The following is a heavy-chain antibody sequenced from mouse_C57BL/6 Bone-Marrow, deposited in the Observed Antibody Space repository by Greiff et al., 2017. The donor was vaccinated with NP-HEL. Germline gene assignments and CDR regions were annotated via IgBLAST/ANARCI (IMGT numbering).Heavy chain of an antibody. CDR1: GYTFTSYW. Sequence: QVQLQQPGAELVRPGSSVKLSCKASGYTFTSYWMDWVKQRPGQGLEWIGNIYPSDSETHYNQKFKDKATLTVDKSSSTAYMQLSSLTSEDSAVYYCARSTMVYYFDYWGQGTTLTVSS. D-gene: IGHD2-2*01. V-gene: IGHV1-61*01. CDR2: IYPSDSET. J-gene: IGHJ2*01. CDR3: ARSTMVYYFDY.